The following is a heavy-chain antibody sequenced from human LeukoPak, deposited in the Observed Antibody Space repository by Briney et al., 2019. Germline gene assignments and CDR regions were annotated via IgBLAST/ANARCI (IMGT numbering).Heavy chain of an antibody. Sequence: GGSLRLSCAASGFTFSSYSMNWVRQAPGKGLEWVSYISSSSSTIYYADSVKGRFTISRDNAKNSLYLQMNSLRAEDTAVYYCAREVVPAAGGFDPWGQGTLATVSS. D-gene: IGHD2-2*01. CDR3: AREVVPAAGGFDP. CDR1: GFTFSSYS. CDR2: ISSSSSTI. V-gene: IGHV3-48*04. J-gene: IGHJ5*02.